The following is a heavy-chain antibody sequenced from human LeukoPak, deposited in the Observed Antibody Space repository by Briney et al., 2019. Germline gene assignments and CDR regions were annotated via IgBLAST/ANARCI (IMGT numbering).Heavy chain of an antibody. CDR2: ISSSSNYI. J-gene: IGHJ6*04. D-gene: IGHD3-10*02. Sequence: GGSLRLSCAASGFTFRNYNMNWVRQAPGKGLGWVSSISSSSNYIYYADSVKGRFTISRDNAKNSLYLQMNSLRAEDTAVYYCAELGITMIGGVWGKGTTVTISS. V-gene: IGHV3-21*01. CDR3: AELGITMIGGV. CDR1: GFTFRNYN.